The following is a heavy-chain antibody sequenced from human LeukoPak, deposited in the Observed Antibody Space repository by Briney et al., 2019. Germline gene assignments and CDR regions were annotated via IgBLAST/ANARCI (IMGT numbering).Heavy chain of an antibody. CDR1: GFTFSDCA. J-gene: IGHJ4*02. CDR2: IRGSGGST. CDR3: AKDVVAAPSRFDY. D-gene: IGHD1-26*01. V-gene: IGHV3-23*01. Sequence: GGSLRLSCAASGFTFSDCAMSWVRQAPGKGLEWVSGIRGSGGSTYYADSVKGRFTISRDNSKNTMYLQMNSLRAEDTAVYYCAKDVVAAPSRFDYWGQGTLVTVPS.